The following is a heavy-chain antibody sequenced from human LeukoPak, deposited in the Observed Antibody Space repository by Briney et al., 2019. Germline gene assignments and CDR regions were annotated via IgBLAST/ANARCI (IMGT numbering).Heavy chain of an antibody. J-gene: IGHJ4*02. CDR1: GFSFSTYW. V-gene: IGHV3-7*01. CDR2: IHKDGRVM. CDR3: ARTVYDFWSGYYFDY. Sequence: GGSLRLSCAASGFSFSTYWMAWVRQAPGKGLEWVGNIHKDGRVMFYAASVKGRFTISRDNAKNSLYLQMNSLRAEDTAVYYCARTVYDFWSGYYFDYWGQGTLVTVSS. D-gene: IGHD3-3*01.